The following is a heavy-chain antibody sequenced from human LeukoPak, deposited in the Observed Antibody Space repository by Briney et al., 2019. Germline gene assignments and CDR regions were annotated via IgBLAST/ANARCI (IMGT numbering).Heavy chain of an antibody. D-gene: IGHD6-13*01. V-gene: IGHV4-39*07. CDR3: ARADYSSTWSHDYYYMDV. Sequence: MPSETLSLTCTVSGGSISSSSYYWGWIRQPPGKGLEWIGSIYYSGSTYYNPSLKSRVTISVDTSKNQFSLKLSSVTAADTAVYYCARADYSSTWSHDYYYMDVWGKGTTVTVSS. CDR2: IYYSGST. J-gene: IGHJ6*03. CDR1: GGSISSSSYY.